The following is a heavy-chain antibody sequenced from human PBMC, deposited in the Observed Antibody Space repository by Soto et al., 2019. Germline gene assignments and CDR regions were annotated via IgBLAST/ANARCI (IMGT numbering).Heavy chain of an antibody. CDR1: GFIFTNYA. CDR3: VREGRGSFDF. J-gene: IGHJ3*01. V-gene: IGHV3-23*01. CDR2: IGGRGNSA. D-gene: IGHD5-12*01. Sequence: GSLRLSCAASGFIFTNYAMNWVRQAPGKGLEWVSVIGGRGNSAYYADSVQGRFTISRDNSKNTLSLQMSSLTADDTAIYYCVREGRGSFDFWGRGTMVTVSS.